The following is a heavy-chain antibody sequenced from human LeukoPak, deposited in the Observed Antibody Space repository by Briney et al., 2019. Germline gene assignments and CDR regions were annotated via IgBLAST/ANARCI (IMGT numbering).Heavy chain of an antibody. CDR1: GYTFTGYY. J-gene: IGHJ6*03. V-gene: IGHV1-2*02. D-gene: IGHD1-26*01. CDR3: ARGKTGVGSSGPSSEYYYHYMDV. Sequence: ASVKVSCKASGYTFTGYYMHWVRQAPGQGLEWMGWINPNSGGTNYAQKFQGRVTMTRDTSISTAYMELSRLRSDDTAVYYCARGKTGVGSSGPSSEYYYHYMDVWGKGTTVTVSS. CDR2: INPNSGGT.